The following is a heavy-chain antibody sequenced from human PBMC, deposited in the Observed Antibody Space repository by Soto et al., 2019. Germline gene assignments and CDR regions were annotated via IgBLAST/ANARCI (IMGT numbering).Heavy chain of an antibody. CDR1: GYTFTSYD. D-gene: IGHD6-13*01. CDR3: ARVAPQYSSNWPYYYYMDV. J-gene: IGHJ6*03. V-gene: IGHV1-8*01. CDR2: MNPNSGNT. Sequence: ASVKVSCKASGYTFTSYDINWVRQATGQGLEWMGWMNPNSGNTGYAQKFQGRVTMTRNTSISTAYMELSSLRSEDTAVYYCARVAPQYSSNWPYYYYMDVWGKGTTVTVSS.